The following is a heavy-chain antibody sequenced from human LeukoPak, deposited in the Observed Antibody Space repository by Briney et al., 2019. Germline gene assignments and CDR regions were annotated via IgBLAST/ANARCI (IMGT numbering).Heavy chain of an antibody. J-gene: IGHJ4*02. CDR3: AIDPGFVAAAGFE. CDR1: GYTFTGYY. D-gene: IGHD6-13*01. Sequence: ASVKVSCKASGYTFTGYYMHWVRQAPGQGLEWMGWINPNSGGTNYAQKFQGRVTMTRDTSISTAYMELSRLRSDDTAVYYCAIDPGFVAAAGFEWGQGTLVTVSS. V-gene: IGHV1-2*02. CDR2: INPNSGGT.